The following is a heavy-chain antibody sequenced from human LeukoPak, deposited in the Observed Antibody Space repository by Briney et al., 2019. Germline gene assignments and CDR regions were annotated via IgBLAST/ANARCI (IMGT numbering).Heavy chain of an antibody. D-gene: IGHD3-9*01. CDR1: GGSINSYY. CDR2: IYSGGST. CDR3: ARHGVRYFRRLDY. Sequence: SETLSLTCTVSGGSINSYYWSWIRQPPGKGLEWIGYIYSGGSTNHNPSLKSRVTISVDTSRNQFSLKLSSVTAADTAVYYCARHGVRYFRRLDYWGQGTLVTVSS. J-gene: IGHJ4*02. V-gene: IGHV4-59*08.